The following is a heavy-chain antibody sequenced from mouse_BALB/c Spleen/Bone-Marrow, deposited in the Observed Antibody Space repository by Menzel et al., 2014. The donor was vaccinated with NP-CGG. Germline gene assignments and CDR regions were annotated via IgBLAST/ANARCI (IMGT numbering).Heavy chain of an antibody. Sequence: VQRVESGAELVRPGVSVKISCKGSGYAFTDYAIHWVKQSHAKSLEWIGLISGYYGDDIYNLKFKGKATMTVDKSSSTAYMDLDRLTSEDSAIYYCARSGKVRNAMDYWGQGTSVTVSS. D-gene: IGHD2-14*01. V-gene: IGHV1S137*01. CDR2: ISGYYGDD. J-gene: IGHJ4*01. CDR1: GYAFTDYA. CDR3: ARSGKVRNAMDY.